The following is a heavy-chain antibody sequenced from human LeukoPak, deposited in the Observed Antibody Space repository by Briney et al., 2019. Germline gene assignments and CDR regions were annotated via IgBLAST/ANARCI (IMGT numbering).Heavy chain of an antibody. V-gene: IGHV4-38-2*02. CDR2: IYHSGST. J-gene: IGHJ4*02. D-gene: IGHD6-13*01. CDR3: ARRGLGYSSSWAGKYYFDY. CDR1: GYSISSGYY. Sequence: SETLSLTCTVSGYSISSGYYWGWIRQPPGKGLEWIGSIYHSGSTYYNPSLKSRVTISVDTSKNQFSLKLSSVTAADTAVYYCARRGLGYSSSWAGKYYFDYWGQGTLVTVSS.